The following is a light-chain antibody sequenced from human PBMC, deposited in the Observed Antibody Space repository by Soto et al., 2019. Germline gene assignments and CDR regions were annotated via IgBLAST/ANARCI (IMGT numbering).Light chain of an antibody. CDR2: GAS. Sequence: EIVLTQSPGTLSLSPGDRVTLSCRASQTVTSSYLAWYQQKPGLAPRLLIYGASSRATGIPARFSGSGSGTDFTLTISRLEPEDTAVYYCQQYGSSSWTFGQGTKVEIK. CDR1: QTVTSSY. V-gene: IGKV3-20*01. J-gene: IGKJ1*01. CDR3: QQYGSSSWT.